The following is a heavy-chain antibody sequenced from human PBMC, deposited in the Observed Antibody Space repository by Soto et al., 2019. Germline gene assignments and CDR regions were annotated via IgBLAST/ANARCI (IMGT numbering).Heavy chain of an antibody. J-gene: IGHJ5*02. CDR3: ARDLWGVGVPGP. V-gene: IGHV3-48*01. Sequence: EVQLVESGGGLVQPGGSLRLSCAASGFTFSSYSMNWVRQAPGKGLEWVSYISTSSSTIYYADSVKGRFTISRDNAKNSLYLQMNSLRVEDTAVYYCARDLWGVGVPGPWGQGTLVTVSS. CDR2: ISTSSSTI. D-gene: IGHD3-16*01. CDR1: GFTFSSYS.